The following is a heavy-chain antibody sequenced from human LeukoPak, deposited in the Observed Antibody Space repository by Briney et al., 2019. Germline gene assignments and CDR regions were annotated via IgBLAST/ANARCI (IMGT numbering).Heavy chain of an antibody. J-gene: IGHJ4*02. D-gene: IGHD3-22*01. CDR2: IYYSGSI. Sequence: PSETLSLTCTVSGGSISSYYWSWIRQPPGKGLEWIGDIYYSGSIKYNPSLKSRVTMSVDTSKNQFSLKLSSVTAADTAIYYCARENPSGYYNRPIDYWGQGTLVTVSS. CDR3: ARENPSGYYNRPIDY. V-gene: IGHV4-59*01. CDR1: GGSISSYY.